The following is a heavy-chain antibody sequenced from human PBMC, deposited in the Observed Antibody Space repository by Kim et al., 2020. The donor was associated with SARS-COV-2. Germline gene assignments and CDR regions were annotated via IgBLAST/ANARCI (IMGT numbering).Heavy chain of an antibody. CDR3: ATPGVAVAGSFDY. J-gene: IGHJ4*02. Sequence: HPSLQSRVTISVDTSKNQFSLKRSSVTAADTAVYYCATPGVAVAGSFDYWGQGTLVTVSS. V-gene: IGHV4-34*01. D-gene: IGHD6-19*01.